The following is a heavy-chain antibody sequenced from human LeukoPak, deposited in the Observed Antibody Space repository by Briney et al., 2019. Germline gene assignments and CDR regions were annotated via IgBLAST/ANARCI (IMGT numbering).Heavy chain of an antibody. V-gene: IGHV3-23*01. D-gene: IGHD1-26*01. CDR1: GFTFSSSA. CDR3: AKEPAKWELQYYFDY. J-gene: IGHJ4*02. CDR2: ISASGGST. Sequence: GGSLRLSCAASGFTFSSSAMSWVRQVPGKGLEWVSGISASGGSTYYADSVKGRFTISRDNSKNTLYLQMNSLRAEDTAVYYCAKEPAKWELQYYFDYWGQGTLVTVSS.